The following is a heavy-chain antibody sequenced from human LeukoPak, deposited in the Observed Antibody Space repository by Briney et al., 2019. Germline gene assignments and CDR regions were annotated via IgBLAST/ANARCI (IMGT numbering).Heavy chain of an antibody. CDR2: ISPSSDYT. V-gene: IGHV3-21*05. D-gene: IGHD3-22*01. CDR1: GFTFSSYA. CDR3: VRRYYDGSGYRAFDV. J-gene: IGHJ3*01. Sequence: PGGSLRLSCAASGFTFSSYAMTWVRQAPGKGLEWVSYISPSSDYTNYADSAKGRFTISRDNSKNSLYLQMNSLRAEDTAVYYCVRRYYDGSGYRAFDVWGQGTMVTVSS.